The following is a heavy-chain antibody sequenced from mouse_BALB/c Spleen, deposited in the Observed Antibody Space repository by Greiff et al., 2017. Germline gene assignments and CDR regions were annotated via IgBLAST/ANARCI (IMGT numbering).Heavy chain of an antibody. Sequence: QVQLQQSAAELARPGASVKMSCKASGYTFTSYTMHWVKQRPGQGLEWIGYINPSSGYTEYNQKFKDKTTLTADKSSSTAYMQLSSLTSEDSAVYYCARGVYGNYVDYAMDYWGQGTSVTVSS. CDR3: ARGVYGNYVDYAMDY. D-gene: IGHD2-1*01. CDR1: GYTFTSYT. V-gene: IGHV1-4*02. CDR2: INPSSGYT. J-gene: IGHJ4*01.